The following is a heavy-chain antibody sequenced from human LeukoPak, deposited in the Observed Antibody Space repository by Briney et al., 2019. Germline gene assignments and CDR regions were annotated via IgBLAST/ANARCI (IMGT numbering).Heavy chain of an antibody. CDR3: ARVNRGDAFDI. V-gene: IGHV3-23*01. CDR1: AFTFSTYA. Sequence: GGSLRLSCAASAFTFSTYAMSWVRQAPGKGLEWVSTITGSGGGTSYADSVKGRFTISRDNSKNTLYLQMNSLRAEDTAVYYCARVNRGDAFDIWGQGTLVTVSS. CDR2: ITGSGGGT. J-gene: IGHJ3*02. D-gene: IGHD3-16*02.